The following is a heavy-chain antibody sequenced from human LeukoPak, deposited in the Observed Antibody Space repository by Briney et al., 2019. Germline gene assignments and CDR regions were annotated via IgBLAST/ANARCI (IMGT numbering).Heavy chain of an antibody. V-gene: IGHV3-74*01. J-gene: IGHJ5*02. CDR2: INSDGSTT. CDR3: ARDWWFDP. Sequence: GGSLRLSCAASGFIFSSYWMHWVRQDPGKGLEWVSRINSDGSTTTYADSVKGRFTISRDSAKNTLYLQMNILKVEDTAVYYCARDWWFDPWGQGTLVTVSS. CDR1: GFIFSSYW.